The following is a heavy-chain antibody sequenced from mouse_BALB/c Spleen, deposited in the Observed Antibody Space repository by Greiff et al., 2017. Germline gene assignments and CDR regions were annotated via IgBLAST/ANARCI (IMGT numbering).Heavy chain of an antibody. Sequence: EVQLVESGGGLVQPGGSRKLSCAASGFTFSSFGMHWVRQAPEKGLEWVAYISSGSSTIYYADTVKGRFTVSRDNPKNTLFLQMTSLRSEDTAMYYCARGTWSLVDYWGQGTTRTVSS. CDR2: ISSGSSTI. V-gene: IGHV5-17*02. J-gene: IGHJ2*01. CDR1: GFTFSSFG. CDR3: ARGTWSLVDY.